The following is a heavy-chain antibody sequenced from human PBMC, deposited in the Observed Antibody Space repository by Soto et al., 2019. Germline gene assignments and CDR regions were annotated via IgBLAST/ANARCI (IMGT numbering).Heavy chain of an antibody. D-gene: IGHD2-21*02. Sequence: SVTRTVVGGYSGGYCWSWIRQNTGKGLEWIGYIYYSGSTNYNPSLKSRVTISVDTSKNQFSLKLSSVTAADTAVYYCARDLGGDWETDAFDIWGQGTMVTVSS. J-gene: IGHJ3*02. CDR2: IYYSGST. CDR1: GGYSGGYC. CDR3: ARDLGGDWETDAFDI. V-gene: IGHV4-59*01.